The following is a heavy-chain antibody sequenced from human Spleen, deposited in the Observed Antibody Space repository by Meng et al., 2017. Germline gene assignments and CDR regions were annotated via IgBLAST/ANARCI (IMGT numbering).Heavy chain of an antibody. V-gene: IGHV3-43*01. D-gene: IGHD6-13*01. Sequence: GESLKISCAASGFTFDDYTMHWVRQAPGKGLEWVSLITWDGVGTYYADSVKGRFTISRDNSKNSLYLQMNSVRTEDTALYYCAKDTLGSSSSYYFDNWGQGTLVTVSS. CDR1: GFTFDDYT. J-gene: IGHJ4*02. CDR3: AKDTLGSSSSYYFDN. CDR2: ITWDGVGT.